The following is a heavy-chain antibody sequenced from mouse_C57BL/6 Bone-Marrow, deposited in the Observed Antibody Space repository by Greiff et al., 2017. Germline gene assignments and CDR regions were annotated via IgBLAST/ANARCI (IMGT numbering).Heavy chain of an antibody. CDR3: AREDYYYGSGAWFAY. CDR1: GYTFTSYW. D-gene: IGHD1-1*01. V-gene: IGHV1-50*01. CDR2: IDPSDSYT. J-gene: IGHJ3*01. Sequence: QVQLQQPGAELVKPGASVKLSCKASGYTFTSYWMQWVKQRPGQGLEWIGEIDPSDSYTNYNQKFKGKATLTVDTSSSTAYMQLSSLTSEDSAVYYCAREDYYYGSGAWFAYWGQGTLVTVSA.